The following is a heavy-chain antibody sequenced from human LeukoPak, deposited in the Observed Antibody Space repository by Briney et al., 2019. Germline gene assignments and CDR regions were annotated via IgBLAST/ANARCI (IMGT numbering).Heavy chain of an antibody. CDR3: ATDRFTMVRGVLYYYYYGMDV. V-gene: IGHV4-59*11. CDR1: GGSISSHY. CDR2: IYYSGST. Sequence: SETLSLTCTVSGGSISSHYWSWIRQPPGKGLEGIGYIYYSGSTNYNPSLKSRVTISVDTSKNQFSLKLSSVTAADTAVYYCATDRFTMVRGVLYYYYYGMDVWGQGTTVTVSS. J-gene: IGHJ6*02. D-gene: IGHD3-10*01.